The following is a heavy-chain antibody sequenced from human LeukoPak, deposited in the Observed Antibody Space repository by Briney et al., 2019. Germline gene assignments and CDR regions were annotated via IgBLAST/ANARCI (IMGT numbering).Heavy chain of an antibody. CDR2: FDPEDGET. J-gene: IGHJ6*03. Sequence: AAVKVSCKVSGYTLTELSIHWMRQPPGKGHEWMGGFDPEDGETIYSQKFRGRFTTTEDTSTDTAYMELSSLRSEDTAVYYCATGSVYYYGSGSRYYYMDVWGKGTTVTVSS. CDR1: GYTLTELS. CDR3: ATGSVYYYGSGSRYYYMDV. V-gene: IGHV1-24*01. D-gene: IGHD3-10*01.